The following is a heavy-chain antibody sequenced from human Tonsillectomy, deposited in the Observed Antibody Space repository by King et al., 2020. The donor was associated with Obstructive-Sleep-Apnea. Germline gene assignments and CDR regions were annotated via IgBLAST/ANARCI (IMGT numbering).Heavy chain of an antibody. V-gene: IGHV4-59*01. D-gene: IGHD3-10*01. CDR2: IYYSGST. CDR3: AGGSGSFLTVDY. CDR1: GVSISPYY. J-gene: IGHJ4*02. Sequence: VQLQESGPGLVKPSETLSLTGTVSGVSISPYYWSWIRQPPGKGLEWIGYIYYSGSTNYNPSLKSRVTISVDTSKNQFSLKLSSVTAADTAVYYCAGGSGSFLTVDYWGQGTLVTVSS.